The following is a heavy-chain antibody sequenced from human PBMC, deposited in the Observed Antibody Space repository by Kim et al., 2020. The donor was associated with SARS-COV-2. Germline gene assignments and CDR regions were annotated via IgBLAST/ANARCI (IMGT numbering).Heavy chain of an antibody. CDR3: ARETPEYYGSGSGYYFDY. V-gene: IGHV4-59*01. Sequence: SRVTISVDTSKNHFSLKLSSVTAADTAVYYCARETPEYYGSGSGYYFDYWGQGTLVTVSS. D-gene: IGHD3-10*01. J-gene: IGHJ4*02.